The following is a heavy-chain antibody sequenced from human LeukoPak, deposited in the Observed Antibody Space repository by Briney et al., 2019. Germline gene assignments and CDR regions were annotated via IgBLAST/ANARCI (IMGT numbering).Heavy chain of an antibody. V-gene: IGHV1-2*02. CDR3: RTLVPAVDYGMDV. J-gene: IGHJ6*02. D-gene: IGHD2-2*01. Sequence: ASVKVSCKASGYAFSGYLHWVRQAPGQGLEWMGWISPNSGGTNYAQKFQGRVTMTRDMSISTAYMELSSLRSDDTAVYYCRTLVPAVDYGMDVWGQGTTVTVSS. CDR1: GYAFSGY. CDR2: ISPNSGGT.